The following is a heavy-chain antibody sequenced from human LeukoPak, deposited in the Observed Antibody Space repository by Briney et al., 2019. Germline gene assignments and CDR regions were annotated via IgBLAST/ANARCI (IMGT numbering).Heavy chain of an antibody. CDR3: ADPGVGH. CDR2: IKEDGSET. Sequence: GGSLRLSCTGSGFTFGSHWMSWLRQAPGRGLEWVANIKEDGSETYYLDSVRGRFTISRDNAKNSLYLQMNNLRADDTAVYYCADPGVGHWGQGTLVTVSS. D-gene: IGHD2-8*01. CDR1: GFTFGSHW. J-gene: IGHJ4*02. V-gene: IGHV3-7*01.